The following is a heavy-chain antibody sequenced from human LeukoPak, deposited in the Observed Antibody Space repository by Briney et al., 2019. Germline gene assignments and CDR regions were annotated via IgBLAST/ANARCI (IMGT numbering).Heavy chain of an antibody. CDR2: INQDGTEK. CDR3: ARSSYSSSSSV. CDR1: GFTFSSYW. D-gene: IGHD6-6*01. J-gene: IGHJ3*01. V-gene: IGHV3-7*03. Sequence: GGSLRLSCAASGFTFSSYWMSWVRQAPGEGLEWVAKINQDGTEKAYVDSVRGRFTISRDNAKNSLFLEMNSLRAEDTAVYYCARSSYSSSSSVWGQGTMVTVSS.